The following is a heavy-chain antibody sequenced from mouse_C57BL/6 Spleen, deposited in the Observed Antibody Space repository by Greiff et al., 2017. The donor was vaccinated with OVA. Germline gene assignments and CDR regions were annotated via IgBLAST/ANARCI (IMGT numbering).Heavy chain of an antibody. CDR1: GYTFTSYW. D-gene: IGHD1-1*01. V-gene: IGHV1-55*01. CDR3: ARGGTVRGYFDY. Sequence: VQLQQPGAELVKPGASVKMSCKASGYTFTSYWITWVKQRPGQGLEWIGDIYPGSGSTNYNEKLKSKATLTVDTSSSTAYMQLSSLTSEDSAVYYCARGGTVRGYFDYWGQGTTLTVSS. CDR2: IYPGSGST. J-gene: IGHJ2*01.